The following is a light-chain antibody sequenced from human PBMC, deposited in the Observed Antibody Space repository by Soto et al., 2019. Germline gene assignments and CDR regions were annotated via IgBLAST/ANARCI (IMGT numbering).Light chain of an antibody. CDR2: AAS. J-gene: IGKJ5*01. Sequence: DIQMTQSPSSLSASVGDRVTITSRASQSISSYLNWYQQKPGKAPKLLIYAASSLQSGVPSRFSGSGSGTDFTLTISSLQPEAFATYYCQQSYSTPPITFGQGTRLEIK. V-gene: IGKV1-39*01. CDR3: QQSYSTPPIT. CDR1: QSISSY.